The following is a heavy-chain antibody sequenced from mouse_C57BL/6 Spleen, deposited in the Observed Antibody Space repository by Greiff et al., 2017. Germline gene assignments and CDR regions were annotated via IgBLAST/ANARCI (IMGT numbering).Heavy chain of an antibody. J-gene: IGHJ3*01. CDR3: ARGSYYSNHGAY. CDR1: GYTFTSYW. CDR2: IHPNSGST. Sequence: QVHVKQPGAELVKPGASVKLSCKASGYTFTSYWMHWVKQRPGQGLEWIGMIHPNSGSTNYNEKFKSKATLTVDKSSSTAYMQLSSLTSEDSAVYYCARGSYYSNHGAYWGQGTLVTVSA. D-gene: IGHD2-5*01. V-gene: IGHV1-64*01.